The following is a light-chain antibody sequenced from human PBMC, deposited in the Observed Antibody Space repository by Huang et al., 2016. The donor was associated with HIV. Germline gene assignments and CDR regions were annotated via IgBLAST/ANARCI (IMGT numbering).Light chain of an antibody. Sequence: DVVMTQSPLSLPVPPGEPASISCRSSQSLRHRNGLNYLDWYLQKQGQSQQLLIHLGSSRAAGVADRFSGGGSVTEFSLNISRVEAEDAGIYYCMEALQTPYTFGQGTKLEIK. J-gene: IGKJ2*01. CDR2: LGS. CDR3: MEALQTPYT. CDR1: QSLRHRNGLNY. V-gene: IGKV2-28*01.